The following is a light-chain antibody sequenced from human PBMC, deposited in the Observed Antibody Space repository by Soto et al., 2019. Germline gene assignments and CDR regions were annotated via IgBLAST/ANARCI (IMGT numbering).Light chain of an antibody. CDR1: SSDIGSYNL. CDR2: EGS. V-gene: IGLV2-23*03. Sequence: QSVLTQPASVSVSPGQSITISCTGTSSDIGSYNLVSWYQQHPGKAPKVMIYEGSKRPSGVSNRFSGSKSGNTASLTISGLQAEDEADYYCCSYAGSSTLVVFGGGTKLTVL. CDR3: CSYAGSSTLVV. J-gene: IGLJ2*01.